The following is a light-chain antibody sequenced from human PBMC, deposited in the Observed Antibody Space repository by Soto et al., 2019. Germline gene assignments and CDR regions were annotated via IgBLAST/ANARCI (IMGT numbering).Light chain of an antibody. Sequence: EIVLTQSPGTLSLSPGERATLSCRASQSVPSNFLAWYHQKPGQAPILVIYGVSRRATGIPDRFSGSGSGTDFAITISRLEPEDFAVYYCQQYDSSWTFGQGTKVEIK. CDR1: QSVPSNF. CDR3: QQYDSSWT. J-gene: IGKJ1*01. V-gene: IGKV3-20*01. CDR2: GVS.